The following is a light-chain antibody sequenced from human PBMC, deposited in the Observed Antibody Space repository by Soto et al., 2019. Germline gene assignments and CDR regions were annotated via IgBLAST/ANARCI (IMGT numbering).Light chain of an antibody. J-gene: IGKJ1*01. V-gene: IGKV1-5*03. CDR1: QTISSW. CDR2: KAS. CDR3: QQYDNWPPAWT. Sequence: DSEITHCPCTISGSVRDRVTITYRAIQTISSWLAWYQQKPGKAPKLLIYKASTLKSGVPSRFSGSGSGTEFTLTISSLQPDDFATYSCQQYDNWPPAWTFGQGTKV.